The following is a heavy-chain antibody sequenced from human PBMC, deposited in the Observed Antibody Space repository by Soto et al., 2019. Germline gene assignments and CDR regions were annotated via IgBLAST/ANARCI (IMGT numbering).Heavy chain of an antibody. D-gene: IGHD2-21*02. J-gene: IGHJ5*02. V-gene: IGHV4-4*02. CDR2: VYHTVDT. Sequence: SETLSLTCGVSGGTVASSHWWSWVRQSPGRGLEWIGNVYHTVDTNFNPSLQSRVTFSVDKSNNQFSLRLTSVTAADTAVYFCAREIVTAGGNNYFDPWGPGTMMTV. CDR3: AREIVTAGGNNYFDP. CDR1: GGTVASSHW.